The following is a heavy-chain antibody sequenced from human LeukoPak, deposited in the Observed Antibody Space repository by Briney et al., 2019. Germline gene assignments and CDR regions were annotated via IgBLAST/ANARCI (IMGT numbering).Heavy chain of an antibody. Sequence: SETLSLTCTVSGGSISSGDYYWSWFRQPPGKGLEWIGYIYYSGSTYYNPSLKSRVTISVDTSKNQFSLKLSSVTAADTAVYYCARKGFPSYFDYWGQGTLVTVSS. V-gene: IGHV4-30-4*08. CDR2: IYYSGST. D-gene: IGHD3-3*01. CDR1: GGSISSGDYY. CDR3: ARKGFPSYFDY. J-gene: IGHJ4*02.